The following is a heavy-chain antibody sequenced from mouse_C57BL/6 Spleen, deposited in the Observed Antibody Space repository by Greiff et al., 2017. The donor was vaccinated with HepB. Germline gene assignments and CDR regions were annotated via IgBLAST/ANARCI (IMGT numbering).Heavy chain of an antibody. CDR2: IYPGDGDT. CDR3: ARATTVVANFDY. J-gene: IGHJ2*01. Sequence: VQLQQSGPELVKPGASVKISCKASGYAFRSSWMNWVKQRPGKGLEWIGRIYPGDGDTNYNGKFKGKATLTADKSSSTAYMQLSSLTSEDSAVYFCARATTVVANFDYWGQGTTLTVSS. D-gene: IGHD1-1*01. CDR1: GYAFRSSW. V-gene: IGHV1-82*01.